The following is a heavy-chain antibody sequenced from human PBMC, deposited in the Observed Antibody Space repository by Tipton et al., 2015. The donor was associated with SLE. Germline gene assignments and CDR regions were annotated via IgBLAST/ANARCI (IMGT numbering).Heavy chain of an antibody. V-gene: IGHV4-59*01. Sequence: LRLSCTVSGGSISSYFWTWIRQPPGKGLEWIGHIFYTGSTRYNPSLKSRVTISVDTSKSQIFLKMSSVTAADTAVYYCARDPLNLGSYYHGMDVWGQGTTLTVS. D-gene: IGHD3-10*01. CDR1: GGSISSYF. J-gene: IGHJ6*02. CDR3: ARDPLNLGSYYHGMDV. CDR2: IFYTGST.